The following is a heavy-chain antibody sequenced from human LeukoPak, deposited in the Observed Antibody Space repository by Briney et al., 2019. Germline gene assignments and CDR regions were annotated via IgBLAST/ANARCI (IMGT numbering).Heavy chain of an antibody. Sequence: GGSLRLSSAASGFTFSSYWMSWVRQAPGKGLEWVANIKQDGSEKYYVDSVKGRFTISRDNAKNSLYLQMNSLRAEDTAVYYCARGSLWFGESEDYWGQRTLVTVSS. CDR1: GFTFSSYW. CDR2: IKQDGSEK. J-gene: IGHJ4*02. V-gene: IGHV3-7*01. CDR3: ARGSLWFGESEDY. D-gene: IGHD3-10*01.